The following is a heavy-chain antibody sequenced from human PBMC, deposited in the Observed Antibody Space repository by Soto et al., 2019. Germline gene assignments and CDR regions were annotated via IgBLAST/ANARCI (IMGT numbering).Heavy chain of an antibody. CDR3: TKRLGSTATTYGDS. V-gene: IGHV3-23*01. CDR2: ISANGGAT. CDR1: GFTFSDHY. J-gene: IGHJ4*02. D-gene: IGHD1-1*01. Sequence: GGSLRLSCAASGFTFSDHYMSWIRQAPGKGLEWVSVISANGGATYYADSVKGRFTISRDNSKNTLFLQMNSVRVEDTALYYCTKRLGSTATTYGDSWGQGTLVTVS.